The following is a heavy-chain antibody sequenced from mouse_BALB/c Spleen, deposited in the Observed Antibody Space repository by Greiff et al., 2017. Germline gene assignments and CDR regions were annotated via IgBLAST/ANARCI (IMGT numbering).Heavy chain of an antibody. V-gene: IGHV5-6-3*01. J-gene: IGHJ2*01. CDR2: INSNGGST. CDR1: GFTFSSYG. D-gene: IGHD2-1*01. CDR3: ARIYGNYGGYFDY. Sequence: DVMLVESGGGLVQPGGSLKLSCAASGFTFSSYGMSWVRQTPDKMLELVATINSNGGSTYYPDSVKGRFTISRDNAKNTLYLQMSSLKSEDTAMYYCARIYGNYGGYFDYWGQGTTLTVSS.